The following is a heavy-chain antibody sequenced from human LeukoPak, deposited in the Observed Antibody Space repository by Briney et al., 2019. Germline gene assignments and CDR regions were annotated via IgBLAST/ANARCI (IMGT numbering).Heavy chain of an antibody. D-gene: IGHD3-22*01. CDR3: ARDPWDYYDSSGLPDY. CDR2: IYYSGST. Sequence: SETLSLTCTVSGGSISSSSYYWGWIRQPPGKGLEWIGSIYYSGSTYYNPSLKSRVTISVDTSKNQFSLKLSSVTAADTAVYYCARDPWDYYDSSGLPDYWGQGTLVTVSS. J-gene: IGHJ4*02. V-gene: IGHV4-39*07. CDR1: GGSISSSSYY.